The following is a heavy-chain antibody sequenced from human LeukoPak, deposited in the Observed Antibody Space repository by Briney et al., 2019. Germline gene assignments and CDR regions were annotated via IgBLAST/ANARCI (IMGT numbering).Heavy chain of an antibody. D-gene: IGHD6-13*01. CDR2: IYYSGST. CDR3: ARDRVRSSSWPYYYYGMDV. Sequence: TLSLTCTVSGGSISSGGYYWSWIRQHPGKGLEWIGYIYYSGSTYYNPSLKSRVTISVDTSKNQFSLKLSSVTAADTAVYYCARDRVRSSSWPYYYYGMDVWGQGTTVTVSS. CDR1: GGSISSGGYY. V-gene: IGHV4-31*03. J-gene: IGHJ6*02.